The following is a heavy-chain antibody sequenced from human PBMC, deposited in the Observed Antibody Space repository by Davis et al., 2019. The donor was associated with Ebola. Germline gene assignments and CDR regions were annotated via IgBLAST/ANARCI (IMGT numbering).Heavy chain of an antibody. J-gene: IGHJ6*04. CDR3: ARVGSMYDLLDYGMDV. D-gene: IGHD3-3*01. Sequence: ASVKVSCKASGYTFTSYTMHWVRQAPGQRLEWMGWINAANGNTKYSQKFQGRVTITRDTSASIAYMELSSLTSEDTAVYYCARVGSMYDLLDYGMDVWGKGTTVTVSS. CDR2: INAANGNT. CDR1: GYTFTSYT. V-gene: IGHV1-3*01.